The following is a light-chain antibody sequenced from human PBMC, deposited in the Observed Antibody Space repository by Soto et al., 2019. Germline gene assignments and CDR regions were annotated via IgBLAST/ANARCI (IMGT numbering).Light chain of an antibody. CDR1: TGAVTSGHY. J-gene: IGLJ2*01. CDR3: CSYAGNTLVV. Sequence: QAVVTQEPSLTVSPGGTVTLTCGSSTGAVTSGHYPYWFQQKPGQAPRTLIYDTSNKHSWTPARVSGSLLGGKAALTLSGAQPEDEAEYYCCSYAGNTLVVFGGGTKVTVL. V-gene: IGLV7-46*01. CDR2: DTS.